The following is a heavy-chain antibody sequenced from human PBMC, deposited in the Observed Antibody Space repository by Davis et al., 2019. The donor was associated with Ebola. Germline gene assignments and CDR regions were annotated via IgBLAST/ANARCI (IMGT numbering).Heavy chain of an antibody. D-gene: IGHD4-11*01. V-gene: IGHV3-48*04. CDR2: ISSSGSTI. Sequence: PGGSLRLSCAASGFTFSSYAMHWVRQAPGKGLEWVSYISSSGSTIYYADSVKGRFTISRDNAKNSLYLQMNSLRAEDTAVYYCANAPTTVTTLGMDVWGQGTTVTVSS. J-gene: IGHJ6*02. CDR3: ANAPTTVTTLGMDV. CDR1: GFTFSSYA.